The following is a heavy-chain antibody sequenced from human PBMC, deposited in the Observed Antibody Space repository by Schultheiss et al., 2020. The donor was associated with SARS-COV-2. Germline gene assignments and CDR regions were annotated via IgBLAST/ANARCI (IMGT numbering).Heavy chain of an antibody. Sequence: SETLSLTCAVYGGSFSGYYWSWIRQPPGKGLEWIGSIYYSGSTYYNPSLKSRVTISVDTSKNQFSLKLSSVTAADTAVYYCVASRAYDSSGYYSPYFDYWGQGTLVTVSS. CDR2: IYYSGST. CDR3: VASRAYDSSGYYSPYFDY. D-gene: IGHD3-22*01. CDR1: GGSFSGYY. J-gene: IGHJ4*02. V-gene: IGHV4-34*01.